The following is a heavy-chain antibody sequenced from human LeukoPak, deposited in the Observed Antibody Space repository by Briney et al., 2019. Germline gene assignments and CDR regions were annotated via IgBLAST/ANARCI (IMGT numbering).Heavy chain of an antibody. V-gene: IGHV1-2*02. D-gene: IGHD2/OR15-2a*01. Sequence: ASVRVSCKASGYIFRDYYIHWVRHAPGQGLEWMGWINPQSGGTRYAQKFQGRVTMTRDTSMSTAYMELTRLTSDDTAVYYCAREGNGLLSKDFDYWGQGTLVTVSS. J-gene: IGHJ4*02. CDR1: GYIFRDYY. CDR2: INPQSGGT. CDR3: AREGNGLLSKDFDY.